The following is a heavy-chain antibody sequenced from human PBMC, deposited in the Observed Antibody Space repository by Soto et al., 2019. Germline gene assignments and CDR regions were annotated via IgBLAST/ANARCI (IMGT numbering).Heavy chain of an antibody. V-gene: IGHV1-69*01. J-gene: IGHJ6*02. Sequence: QVQLVQSGAEVKKPGSSVKVSCKASGGTFSSYAISWVRQAPGQGLEWMGGIIPIFGTANYAQKFQGRVTITADESTSTAYMELSSLRSEDTAVYYCASAIAVAQRGNYYGMDVWGQGTTVTVSS. CDR3: ASAIAVAQRGNYYGMDV. CDR2: IIPIFGTA. CDR1: GGTFSSYA. D-gene: IGHD6-19*01.